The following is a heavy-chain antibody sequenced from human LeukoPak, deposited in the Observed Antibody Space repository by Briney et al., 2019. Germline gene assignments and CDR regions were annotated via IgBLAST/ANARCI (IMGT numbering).Heavy chain of an antibody. Sequence: PSETLSLTCAVYGGSFSGYYWSWIRQPPGKGLEWIGEINHSGSTNYNPSLKSRVTISVDTSKNQFSLKLSSVTAADTAVYYCARASFGSSSPHFDYWGQGTLVTVSS. CDR1: GGSFSGYY. V-gene: IGHV4-34*01. J-gene: IGHJ4*02. CDR3: ARASFGSSSPHFDY. D-gene: IGHD6-6*01. CDR2: INHSGST.